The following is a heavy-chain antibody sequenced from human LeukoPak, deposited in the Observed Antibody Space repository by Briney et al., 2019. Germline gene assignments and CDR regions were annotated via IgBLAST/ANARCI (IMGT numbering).Heavy chain of an antibody. D-gene: IGHD2-2*01. CDR1: GGSISNYY. V-gene: IGHV4-59*12. J-gene: IGHJ3*02. Sequence: SETLSLTCTVSGGSISNYYWSWFRQPPGKGLEWIGYIFYRGSIDYSPSLQSRVTISVDTSKNHLSLRLTSVTAADTAVYFCASVVVLGQDDAFDIWGRGTMVTVSS. CDR3: ASVVVLGQDDAFDI. CDR2: IFYRGSI.